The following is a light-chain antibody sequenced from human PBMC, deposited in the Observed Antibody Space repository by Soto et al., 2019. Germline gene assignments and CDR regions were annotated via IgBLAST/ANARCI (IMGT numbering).Light chain of an antibody. Sequence: DIQLTPSQSFLSASVGYRVTITCRASQAMSSYLAWYQQKQGKDPKLLIYAASTLQSEVPSRFSGSGSWTEVTLTISGLQPEDFATYYGQQVNSLPSPFGGATKGEIK. CDR3: QQVNSLPSP. V-gene: IGKV1-9*01. CDR1: QAMSSY. CDR2: AAS. J-gene: IGKJ4*01.